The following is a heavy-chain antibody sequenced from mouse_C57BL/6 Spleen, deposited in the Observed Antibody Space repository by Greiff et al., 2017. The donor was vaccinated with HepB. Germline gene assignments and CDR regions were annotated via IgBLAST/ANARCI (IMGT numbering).Heavy chain of an antibody. V-gene: IGHV1-52*01. J-gene: IGHJ2*01. Sequence: QVQLKQPGAELVRPGSSVKLSCKASGYTFTSYWMHWVKQRPIQGLEWIGNIDPSDSETHYNQKFKDKATLTVDKSSSTAYMQLSSLTSEDSAVYYCARRSDYYFDYWGQGTTLTVSS. CDR3: ARRSDYYFDY. CDR2: IDPSDSET. D-gene: IGHD2-4*01. CDR1: GYTFTSYW.